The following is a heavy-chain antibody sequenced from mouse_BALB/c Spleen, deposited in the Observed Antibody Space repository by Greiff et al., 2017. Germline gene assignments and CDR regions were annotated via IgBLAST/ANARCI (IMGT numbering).Heavy chain of an antibody. V-gene: IGHV1-9*01. CDR1: GYTFSSYW. Sequence: QVQLQQSGAELMKPGASVKISCKATGYTFSSYWIEWVKQRPGHGLEWIGEILPGSGSTNYNEKFKGKATFTADTSSNTAYMQLSSLTSEDSAVYYCTRSGLRLPSWFAYWGQGTLVTVSA. CDR3: TRSGLRLPSWFAY. J-gene: IGHJ3*01. CDR2: ILPGSGST. D-gene: IGHD1-2*01.